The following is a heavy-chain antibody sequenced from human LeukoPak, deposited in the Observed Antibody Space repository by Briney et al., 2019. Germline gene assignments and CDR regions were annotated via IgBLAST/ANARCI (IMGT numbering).Heavy chain of an antibody. D-gene: IGHD3-22*01. CDR2: IYPGDSDT. CDR1: GYIFTSYW. CDR3: ARAGGHSVTYYDSSGYEY. J-gene: IGHJ4*02. V-gene: IGHV5-51*01. Sequence: GESLKISCKGSGYIFTSYWIGWVRQMPGKGLEWMGIIYPGDSDTRYSPSFQGQVTISADKSISTAYLQWSSLKASDTAMYYCARAGGHSVTYYDSSGYEYWGQGTLVTVSS.